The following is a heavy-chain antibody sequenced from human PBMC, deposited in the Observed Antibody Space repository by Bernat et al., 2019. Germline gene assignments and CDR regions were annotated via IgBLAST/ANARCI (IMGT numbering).Heavy chain of an antibody. D-gene: IGHD3-22*01. V-gene: IGHV3-23*01. Sequence: EVQLLESGGGLVQPGGSLRLSCAASGFTFSTYAMSWVRQAPGKGLEWGSAIGGSGTWTYHADSVKGRFTISRDNSKNTAYLQMTSLRAEDTAVYYCAKRWSYNDDRVAFDLWGQGTMVTVPS. J-gene: IGHJ3*01. CDR2: IGGSGTWT. CDR1: GFTFSTYA. CDR3: AKRWSYNDDRVAFDL.